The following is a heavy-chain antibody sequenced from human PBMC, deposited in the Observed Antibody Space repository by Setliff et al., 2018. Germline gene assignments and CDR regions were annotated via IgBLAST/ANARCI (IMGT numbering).Heavy chain of an antibody. Sequence: SETLSLTCAVYGGSFSGYHWSWIRQPPGKGLEWIGEISHSGDPNYNPSLKSRVTISLDTSKNTLYLQMGSLRAEDMAVYYCARGGGVYLAFDIWGQGTMVTVSS. CDR3: ARGGGVYLAFDI. D-gene: IGHD6-6*01. CDR2: ISHSGDP. J-gene: IGHJ3*02. CDR1: GGSFSGYH. V-gene: IGHV4-34*01.